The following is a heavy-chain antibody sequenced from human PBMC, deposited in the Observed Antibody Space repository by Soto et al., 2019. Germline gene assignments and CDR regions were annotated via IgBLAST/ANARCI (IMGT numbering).Heavy chain of an antibody. CDR2: IIPIFGTA. Sequence: ASVKVSCKASGGTFSSYAISWVRQAPGQGLEWMGGIIPIFGTANYTQKFQGRVTITADESTSTAYMELSSLRSEDTAVYYCARERHIITMVRGPLGYWGQGTLVTASS. CDR1: GGTFSSYA. CDR3: ARERHIITMVRGPLGY. D-gene: IGHD3-10*01. J-gene: IGHJ4*02. V-gene: IGHV1-69*13.